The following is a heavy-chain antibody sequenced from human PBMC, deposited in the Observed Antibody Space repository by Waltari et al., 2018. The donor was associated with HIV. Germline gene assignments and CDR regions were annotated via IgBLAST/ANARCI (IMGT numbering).Heavy chain of an antibody. CDR3: ARDSYGSGSYGLIDN. V-gene: IGHV3-30*03. D-gene: IGHD3-10*01. Sequence: QVRLVESGGGVVQPGRSLRLPCEASVFTFSSYDLHWVRQAPGKGLEWVAIISFDGSKKSYGDSVKGRFTISRDNSKNTLYLQMSSLRTEDTAVYYCARDSYGSGSYGLIDNWGQGTLVTVSS. CDR2: ISFDGSKK. CDR1: VFTFSSYD. J-gene: IGHJ4*02.